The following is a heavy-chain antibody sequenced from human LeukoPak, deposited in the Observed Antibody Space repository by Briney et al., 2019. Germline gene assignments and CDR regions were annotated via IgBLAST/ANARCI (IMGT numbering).Heavy chain of an antibody. D-gene: IGHD5-18*01. J-gene: IGHJ3*02. CDR3: ARHQYREDAFDI. V-gene: IGHV4-39*01. Sequence: SQTLSLTCTVSGGSISSSSYYWGWIRQPPGKGLEWIGSIYYSGSTYYNPSLKSRVTISVDTSKNQFSLKLSSVTAADTAVYYCARHQYREDAFDIWGQGTMVTVSS. CDR2: IYYSGST. CDR1: GGSISSSSYY.